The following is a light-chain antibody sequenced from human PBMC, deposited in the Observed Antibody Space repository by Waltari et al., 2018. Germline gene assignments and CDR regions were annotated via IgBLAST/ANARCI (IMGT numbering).Light chain of an antibody. CDR1: QSVSKY. CDR2: DAS. J-gene: IGKJ1*01. CDR3: QKYGTLPAT. V-gene: IGKV3-20*01. Sequence: SPGTLSLSPGERATLSCRASQSVSKYLAWYQQKPGQAPRLLIYDASTRATGIPDRFSATGWGTDFSLSISRLEPEDFAVYYCQKYGTLPATFGQGTKVQMK.